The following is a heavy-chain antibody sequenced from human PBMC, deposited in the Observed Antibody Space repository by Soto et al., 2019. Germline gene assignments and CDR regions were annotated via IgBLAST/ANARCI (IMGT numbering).Heavy chain of an antibody. CDR1: GGSFSGYY. CDR2: INHSGST. Sequence: SETLSLTCAVYGGSFSGYYWSWIRQPPGKGLEWIGEINHSGSTNYNPSLKSRVTISVDTSKNQFSLKLSSVTAADTAVYFCVRSSIEPRIFMYPFDYWGLGTLVTVS. V-gene: IGHV4-34*01. CDR3: VRSSIEPRIFMYPFDY. J-gene: IGHJ4*02. D-gene: IGHD6-6*01.